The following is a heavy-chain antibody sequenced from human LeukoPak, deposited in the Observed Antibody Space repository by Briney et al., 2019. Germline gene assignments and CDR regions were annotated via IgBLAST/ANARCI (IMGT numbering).Heavy chain of an antibody. CDR1: GYTFTSDD. CDR2: MNPNSSNT. Sequence: GASVKVSCKASGYTFTSDDINWVRQATGQGLKWMGWMNPNSSNTVYAQKFQGRVTMTRNNSVSTAYMELGSLRSEDTAVYYCARAIKYYYDSSGYYAYYFDYWGQGTLVTVSS. J-gene: IGHJ4*02. CDR3: ARAIKYYYDSSGYYAYYFDY. D-gene: IGHD3-22*01. V-gene: IGHV1-8*01.